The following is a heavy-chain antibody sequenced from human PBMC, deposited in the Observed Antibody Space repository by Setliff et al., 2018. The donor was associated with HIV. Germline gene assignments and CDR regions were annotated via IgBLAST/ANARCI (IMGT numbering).Heavy chain of an antibody. Sequence: ASVKVSCKASGYTFGKYAIHWVRQAPGQRLEWMGRIDTDNGYRRYSPKLQGRVTITKDASANTAYMELRGLRSEDTAVYYCARWCAAAGCYPAIYHFDSWGQGTLVTDSS. D-gene: IGHD2-2*01. V-gene: IGHV1-3*04. CDR2: IDTDNGYR. CDR1: GYTFGKYA. CDR3: ARWCAAAGCYPAIYHFDS. J-gene: IGHJ4*02.